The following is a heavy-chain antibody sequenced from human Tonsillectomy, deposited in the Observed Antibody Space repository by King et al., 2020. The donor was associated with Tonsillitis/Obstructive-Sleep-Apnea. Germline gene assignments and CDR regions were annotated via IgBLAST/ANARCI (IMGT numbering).Heavy chain of an antibody. CDR3: ARHRWVRGVSGY. Sequence: VQLVESGAEVKKPGESLRISCKGSGYIFTSYWISWVRQMPGKGLEWMGRIDPSDSYTNYSPSFQGHVTISADKSISTAYLQWSSLKASDTAMYYCARHRWVRGVSGYWGQGTLVTVSS. V-gene: IGHV5-10-1*03. CDR2: IDPSDSYT. CDR1: GYIFTSYW. D-gene: IGHD3-10*01. J-gene: IGHJ4*02.